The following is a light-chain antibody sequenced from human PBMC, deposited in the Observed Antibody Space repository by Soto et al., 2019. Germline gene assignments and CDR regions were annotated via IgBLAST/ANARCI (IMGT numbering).Light chain of an antibody. CDR3: QQYGGSPSIT. Sequence: EIVLTQSPGTLSLAQGERATLSCRASQSVSSSYLAWYQHKPGQAPRLLIYGASSRATGIPDRFSGSGSGTDFTLTISRLEPEDFAVYYCQQYGGSPSITFGQGTRLEIK. V-gene: IGKV3-20*01. J-gene: IGKJ5*01. CDR1: QSVSSSY. CDR2: GAS.